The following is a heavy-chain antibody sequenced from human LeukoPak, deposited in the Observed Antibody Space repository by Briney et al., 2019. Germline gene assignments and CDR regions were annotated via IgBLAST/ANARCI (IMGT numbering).Heavy chain of an antibody. V-gene: IGHV3-23*01. CDR2: ISGSGGST. D-gene: IGHD3-10*01. J-gene: IGHJ4*02. Sequence: PGGSLRLSCAASGFTFSSYAMSWVRQAPGKGLEWVSAISGSGGSTYYADSVKGRFTISRDNSKNTLYLQMNSLRAEDTAVYYCVPNILWFGEHFDYWGQGTLVTVSS. CDR1: GFTFSSYA. CDR3: VPNILWFGEHFDY.